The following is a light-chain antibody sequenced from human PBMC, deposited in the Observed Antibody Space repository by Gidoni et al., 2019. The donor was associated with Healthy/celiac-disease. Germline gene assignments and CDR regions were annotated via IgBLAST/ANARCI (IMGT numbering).Light chain of an antibody. CDR3: AAWDDSLNGHWV. CDR1: SSNIGSNT. J-gene: IGLJ3*02. CDR2: SND. V-gene: IGLV1-44*01. Sequence: QSVLTQPPSASGTPGRGVTISCSGSSSNIGSNTVNWYQQLPGTAPNLLIYSNDQRPSGVPDRFSGSRSGTSASLAISGLQSEDEADYYCAAWDDSLNGHWVFGGGTKLTVL.